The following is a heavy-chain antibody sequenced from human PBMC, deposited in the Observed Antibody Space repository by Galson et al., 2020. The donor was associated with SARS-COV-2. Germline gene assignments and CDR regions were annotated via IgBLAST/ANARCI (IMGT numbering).Heavy chain of an antibody. D-gene: IGHD1-7*01. CDR2: INWNGDST. J-gene: IGHJ5*02. Sequence: GGSLRLSCTTSGFTFDDYDMTWVRQVPGKGLEWVSGINWNGDSTGYADSVKGRFTISRDNAKNSLYLEMSSLRADDSALYHCARARFNWTYIRFDPWGQGTLVTVCS. CDR3: ARARFNWTYIRFDP. CDR1: GFTFDDYD. V-gene: IGHV3-20*01.